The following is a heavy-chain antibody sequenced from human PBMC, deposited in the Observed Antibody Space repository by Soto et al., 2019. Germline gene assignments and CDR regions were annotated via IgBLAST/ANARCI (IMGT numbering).Heavy chain of an antibody. D-gene: IGHD4-17*01. V-gene: IGHV3-23*01. J-gene: IGHJ4*02. Sequence: GGSLRLSCAASGFTFNSYAMSWVRQAPGKGLEWVSAISGSGGSTYYADSAKGRFTISRDNSKNTLYLQMNSLRAEDTAVYYCAKVDYGDLTIDYWGQGTLVTVSS. CDR1: GFTFNSYA. CDR3: AKVDYGDLTIDY. CDR2: ISGSGGST.